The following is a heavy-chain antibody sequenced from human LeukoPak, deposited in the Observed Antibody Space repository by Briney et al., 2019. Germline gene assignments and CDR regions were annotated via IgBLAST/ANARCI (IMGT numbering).Heavy chain of an antibody. CDR3: ARAHSSGYHYAY. CDR2: VSAYNGNT. J-gene: IGHJ4*02. V-gene: IGHV1-18*01. Sequence: ASVKVSCKASGYTFTSYGISWVRQAPGQGLEWMGWVSAYNGNTNYAQKLQGRVTMTTDTSTSTAYMELRSLRSDDTAVYYCARAHSSGYHYAYWGQGTLVTVSS. D-gene: IGHD3-22*01. CDR1: GYTFTSYG.